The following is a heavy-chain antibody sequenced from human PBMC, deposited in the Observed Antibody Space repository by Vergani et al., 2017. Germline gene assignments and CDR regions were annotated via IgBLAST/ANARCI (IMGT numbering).Heavy chain of an antibody. Sequence: EVQLVESGGGLVQPGRSLRLSCAASGFTFDDYAMHWVRQAPGKGLEWVSGISWNSGSIGYADSVKGRFTISRDNAKNSLSLQMNSLRAEDTALYYFAKALACGYYYYYMDVWGKGSTVTVSS. D-gene: IGHD1-1*01. CDR2: ISWNSGSI. V-gene: IGHV3-9*01. J-gene: IGHJ6*03. CDR3: AKALACGYYYYYMDV. CDR1: GFTFDDYA.